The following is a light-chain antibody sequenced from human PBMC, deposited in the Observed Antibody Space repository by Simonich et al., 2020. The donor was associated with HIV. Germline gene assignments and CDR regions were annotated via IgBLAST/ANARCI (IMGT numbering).Light chain of an antibody. CDR3: CSYAGISTFKV. V-gene: IGLV2-23*03. CDR1: SSDVGTYNL. J-gene: IGLJ2*01. CDR2: EGS. Sequence: QSALTQPRSVSGSPGQSITISCTGTSSDVGTYNLFSWYQQHPGKAPKLMIYEGSKRPSGVSNRFSGSKSGNTASLTISGLQAEDEADYYCCSYAGISTFKVFGGGTKLTVL.